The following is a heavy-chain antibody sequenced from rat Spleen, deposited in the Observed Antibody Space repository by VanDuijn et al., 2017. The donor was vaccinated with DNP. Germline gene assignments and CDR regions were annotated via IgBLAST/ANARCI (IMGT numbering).Heavy chain of an antibody. J-gene: IGHJ3*01. CDR1: GFSLTSYN. CDR2: IWKNGAT. D-gene: IGHD1-2*01. CDR3: ARSPETSYIYFPWAY. Sequence: QVQLKESGPGLVQPSQTLSLTCTVAGFSLTSYNVHWVRQPPGKGLEWMGVIWKNGATRYNSALKSRLRISKDTSKSQVFLKMNSLQTEDTATYYCARSPETSYIYFPWAYWGQGTLVIVSS. V-gene: IGHV2-41*01.